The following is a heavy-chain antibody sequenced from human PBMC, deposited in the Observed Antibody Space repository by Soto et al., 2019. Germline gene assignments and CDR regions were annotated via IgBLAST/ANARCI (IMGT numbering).Heavy chain of an antibody. CDR2: MNPNSGNT. V-gene: IGHV1-8*01. D-gene: IGHD3-3*01. CDR1: GYTFSSYD. Sequence: RASVKVSCKASGYTFSSYDINWVRQATGQGLEWMGWMNPNSGNTGYAQKFQGRVTMTRNTSISTAYMELSSLRSEDTAVYYCARGRKGITTRDVWGQGTTVTVSS. J-gene: IGHJ6*02. CDR3: ARGRKGITTRDV.